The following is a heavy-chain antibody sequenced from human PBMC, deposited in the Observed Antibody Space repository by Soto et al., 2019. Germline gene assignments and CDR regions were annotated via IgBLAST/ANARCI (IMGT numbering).Heavy chain of an antibody. J-gene: IGHJ4*02. V-gene: IGHV3-66*01. Sequence: DVQVVESGGGLVLPGGSLRLSCAASGFTVSTSRMSWFRQAPGKGLEGFLVSYSGGNTYYADSVKGRFTISRDNSQNTLYIQMNSLGAEDTAVYYCAIERRGDGNAELWGQGTLVTVSS. CDR2: SYSGGNT. CDR3: AIERRGDGNAEL. CDR1: GFTVSTSR. D-gene: IGHD1-1*01.